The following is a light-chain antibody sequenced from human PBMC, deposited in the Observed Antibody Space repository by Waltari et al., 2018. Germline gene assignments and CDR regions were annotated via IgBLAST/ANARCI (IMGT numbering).Light chain of an antibody. V-gene: IGKV1-39*01. J-gene: IGKJ1*01. Sequence: DIQMTQSPSSLSASVGDTVTITCRASERIRSYLNWYQQKPGKAPKFLIHAASTLQSGVPSRFSGSGYGRDFTLTISSLQPEDFATYYCQQSSTSPWTFGQGTKVEMK. CDR1: ERIRSY. CDR3: QQSSTSPWT. CDR2: AAS.